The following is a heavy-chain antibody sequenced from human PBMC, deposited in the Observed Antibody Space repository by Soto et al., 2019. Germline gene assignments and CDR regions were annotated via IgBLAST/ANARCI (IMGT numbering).Heavy chain of an antibody. CDR2: ISGSGGST. CDR1: GFTFSSYA. CDR3: ARGSYGHLLFDF. J-gene: IGHJ4*02. Sequence: GGSLRLSCAASGFTFSSYAMSWVRQAPGKGLEWVSAISGSGGSTYYADSVKGRFTISRDNAKNSLYLQMNSLRAEDTALYHCARGSYGHLLFDFWGPGTLVTVSS. D-gene: IGHD4-17*01. V-gene: IGHV3-23*01.